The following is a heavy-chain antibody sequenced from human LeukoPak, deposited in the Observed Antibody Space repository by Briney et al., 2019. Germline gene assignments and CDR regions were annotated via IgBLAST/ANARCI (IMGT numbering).Heavy chain of an antibody. Sequence: GGSLRLSCAASGFTFDDYAMHWVRQAPGKGLEWVSGISWNSGSIGYADSVKGRFTISRDNAKNSLYLQMNSLRAEDTALYYCAKDIQWRGYSYGYLDYWGQGTLVTVSP. CDR2: ISWNSGSI. CDR1: GFTFDDYA. CDR3: AKDIQWRGYSYGYLDY. J-gene: IGHJ4*02. V-gene: IGHV3-9*01. D-gene: IGHD5-18*01.